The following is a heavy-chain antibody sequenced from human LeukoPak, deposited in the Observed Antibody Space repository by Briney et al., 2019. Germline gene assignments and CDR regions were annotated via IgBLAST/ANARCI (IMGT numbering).Heavy chain of an antibody. Sequence: SETLSLTCTVSGGSISRYYWSWIRQTPGKGLAWIGYIYYSGSTNYNPSLKSRVTISVDTSKNQFSLKLSSVTAADTAVYYCARRGWVAAIRVIAYWGQGTLVTVSS. V-gene: IGHV4-59*12. J-gene: IGHJ4*02. D-gene: IGHD2-2*02. CDR3: ARRGWVAAIRVIAY. CDR2: IYYSGST. CDR1: GGSISRYY.